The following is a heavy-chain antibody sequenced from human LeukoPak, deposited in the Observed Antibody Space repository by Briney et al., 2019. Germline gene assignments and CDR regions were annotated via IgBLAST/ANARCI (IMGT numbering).Heavy chain of an antibody. D-gene: IGHD1-26*01. CDR3: ARHKGGYRSYYGY. J-gene: IGHJ4*02. V-gene: IGHV5-51*01. CDR2: IYPGDSDT. CDR1: GYKFTNYW. Sequence: GESLKISCKGSGYKFTNYWIAWVRQMPGQGLEWLGIIYPGDSDTRYSPSFQGQVTISADKSISTAYLQWSSLKASDTAMYYCARHKGGYRSYYGYWGQGTLVTVSS.